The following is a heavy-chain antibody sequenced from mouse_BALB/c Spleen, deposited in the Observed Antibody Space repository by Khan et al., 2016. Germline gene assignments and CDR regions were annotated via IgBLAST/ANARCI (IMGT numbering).Heavy chain of an antibody. CDR1: GYSFTSYY. J-gene: IGHJ2*01. CDR3: ASTVVATCDY. V-gene: IGHV1S135*01. Sequence: VQLQQPGPELMKPGASVKISCKASGYSFTSYYMHWVKQSHGKSLEWIGYIDPFNGGTSYNQKFKGKATLTVDKSSSTAYMHLSSLTSEDSAVYYCASTVVATCDYWGQGTTLTVSS. CDR2: IDPFNGGT. D-gene: IGHD1-1*01.